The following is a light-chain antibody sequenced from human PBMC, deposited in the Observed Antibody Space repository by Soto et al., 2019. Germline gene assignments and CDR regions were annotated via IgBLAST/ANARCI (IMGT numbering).Light chain of an antibody. CDR2: AAS. CDR1: QSVSPF. CDR3: QQRTNWPPRDT. J-gene: IGKJ2*01. Sequence: ENVLTQSPATLTMSPWERAIPSSRASQSVSPFLAWCQQGPGQAPRLLLSAASTRATGVPLRFSGSGSGTDFTLTISSLQPEDVGVYYCQQRTNWPPRDTFGQGTKVDI. V-gene: IGKV3-11*01.